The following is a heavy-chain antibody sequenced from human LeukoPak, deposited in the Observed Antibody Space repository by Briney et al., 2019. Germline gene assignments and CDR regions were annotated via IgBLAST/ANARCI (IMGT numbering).Heavy chain of an antibody. V-gene: IGHV3-23*01. CDR3: ATGYYGTIDY. CDR1: GFIFSNYA. D-gene: IGHD3-22*01. J-gene: IGHJ4*02. CDR2: ISGSGGST. Sequence: PGGSLRLSCAASGFIFSNYAMSWVRQAPGKGLEWVSGISGSGGSTVYADSMQGHFTISRDNSKNIMYLQMNSLRAEDTAVYYCATGYYGTIDYWGQGTLVTVSS.